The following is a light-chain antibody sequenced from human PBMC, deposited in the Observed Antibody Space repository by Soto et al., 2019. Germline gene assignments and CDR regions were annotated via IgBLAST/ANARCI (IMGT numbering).Light chain of an antibody. J-gene: IGKJ5*01. CDR1: QSVSSN. CDR3: QQYNNWPPIT. CDR2: GAS. Sequence: EIVLTQSPGTLSLSPGERATLSCRASQSVSSNLAWYQQKPGQAPRLLXYGASTRATGIPARFSGSGSGTELTLTISSLQSEDFAVYYCQQYNNWPPITFGQGTRLEIK. V-gene: IGKV3-15*01.